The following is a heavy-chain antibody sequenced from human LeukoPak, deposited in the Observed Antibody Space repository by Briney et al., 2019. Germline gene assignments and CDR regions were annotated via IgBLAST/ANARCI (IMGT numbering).Heavy chain of an antibody. CDR2: ISGSGGRT. Sequence: TGGSLRLSCAASGFTFSSYSMSWVRQAPGKGLEWVSAISGSGGRTYYADSVKGRFTISRDNSKNTLYLQMNSLRAEDTAVYYCAKDRITMIVVVNFDPWGQGTLVTVSS. CDR3: AKDRITMIVVVNFDP. V-gene: IGHV3-23*01. CDR1: GFTFSSYS. J-gene: IGHJ5*02. D-gene: IGHD3-22*01.